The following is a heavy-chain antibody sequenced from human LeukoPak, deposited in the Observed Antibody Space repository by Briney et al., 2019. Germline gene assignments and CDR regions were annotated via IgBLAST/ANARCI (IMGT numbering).Heavy chain of an antibody. J-gene: IGHJ4*02. CDR2: INPGDSDT. CDR1: GYSFNNYW. Sequence: GESLKISCKGSGYSFNNYWIGWVRQMPGKGLEWMGIINPGDSDTRYSPSFQGQVTISVDKSISTAYLQWSSLKASDTAIYYCARPNDYGYYFDYWGQGTLVTVST. D-gene: IGHD4-17*01. CDR3: ARPNDYGYYFDY. V-gene: IGHV5-51*01.